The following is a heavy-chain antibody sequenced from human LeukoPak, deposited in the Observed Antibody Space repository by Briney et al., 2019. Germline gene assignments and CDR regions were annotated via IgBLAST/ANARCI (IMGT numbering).Heavy chain of an antibody. D-gene: IGHD3-22*01. J-gene: IGHJ4*02. CDR3: AKKFTTYYYDSSGYTFDY. V-gene: IGHV3-48*01. Sequence: PGGSLRLSCAASGFTFSSYSMNWVRQAPGKGLEWLSYILHNSATIYYADSVKGRFTISRDNSKNTLYLQMNSLRAEDTAVYYCAKKFTTYYYDSSGYTFDYWGQGTLVTVSS. CDR1: GFTFSSYS. CDR2: ILHNSATI.